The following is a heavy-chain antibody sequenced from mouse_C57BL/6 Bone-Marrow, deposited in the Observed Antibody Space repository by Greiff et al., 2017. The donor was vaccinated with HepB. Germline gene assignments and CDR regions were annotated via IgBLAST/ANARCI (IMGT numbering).Heavy chain of an antibody. D-gene: IGHD3-3*01. Sequence: EVKLVESGGDLVKPGGSLKLSCAASGFTFSSYGMSWVRQTPDKRLEWVATISSGGSYTYYPDSVKGRFTISRDNAKNTLYLQMSSLKSEDTAMYYCARPSLGGFAYWGQGTLVTVSA. V-gene: IGHV5-6*01. J-gene: IGHJ3*01. CDR2: ISSGGSYT. CDR3: ARPSLGGFAY. CDR1: GFTFSSYG.